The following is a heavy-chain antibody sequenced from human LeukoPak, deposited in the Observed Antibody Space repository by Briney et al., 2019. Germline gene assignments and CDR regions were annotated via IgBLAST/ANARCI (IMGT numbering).Heavy chain of an antibody. V-gene: IGHV4-34*01. J-gene: IGHJ3*02. CDR1: GGSFSGYY. D-gene: IGHD3-16*02. Sequence: SETLSLTCAVYGGSFSGYYWSWIRQPPGKGLEWIGEINHSGSTNYKPSLKSRVTISVDTSKNQFSLKLSSVTAADTAVYYCARSRDYLWGSYPPGAFDIWGQGTMVTVSS. CDR2: INHSGST. CDR3: ARSRDYLWGSYPPGAFDI.